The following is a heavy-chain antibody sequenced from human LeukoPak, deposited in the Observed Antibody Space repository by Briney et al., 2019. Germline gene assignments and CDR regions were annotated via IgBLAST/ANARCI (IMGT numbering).Heavy chain of an antibody. CDR3: ARDRTVAVDTGFYYYGMDV. D-gene: IGHD1-1*01. V-gene: IGHV4-59*01. CDR2: IYHSGST. Sequence: SETLSLTCTVSGDSIRSYHWSWIRQPPGKGLEWIGYIYHSGSTSYNPSLKSRVTISVDTSKNQFSLKLLSVTAADTAVYYCARDRTVAVDTGFYYYGMDVWGKGTTVTVSS. CDR1: GDSIRSYH. J-gene: IGHJ6*04.